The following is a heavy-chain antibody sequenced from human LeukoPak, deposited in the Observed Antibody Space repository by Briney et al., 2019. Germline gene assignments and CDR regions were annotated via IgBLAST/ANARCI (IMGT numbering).Heavy chain of an antibody. Sequence: SETLSLTCTVSGYSIRSGFYWGWIRQPPGKGLEWIGEINHSGSTNYNPSLKSRVTISVDTSKNQFSLKLSSVTAADTAVYYCARVNDGDRYYYYYYMDVWGKGTTVTVSS. D-gene: IGHD4-17*01. V-gene: IGHV4-38-2*02. CDR3: ARVNDGDRYYYYYYMDV. J-gene: IGHJ6*03. CDR2: INHSGST. CDR1: GYSIRSGFY.